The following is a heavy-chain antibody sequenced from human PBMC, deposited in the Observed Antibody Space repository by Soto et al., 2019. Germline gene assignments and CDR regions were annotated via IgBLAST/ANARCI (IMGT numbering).Heavy chain of an antibody. V-gene: IGHV4-59*01. D-gene: IGHD2-21*01. Sequence: QVQLQESGPRLVKPSETLSLTCIVSGGSMIAYYWNWMRQPPGKGLQWIGYTHYSGSTTYNPSPKCRVPISVDSSKNECSLKLDSVSPADTAVYYCARVRGTGGERYFDYRGTGTLVTVSS. CDR2: THYSGST. CDR3: ARVRGTGGERYFDY. CDR1: GGSMIAYY. J-gene: IGHJ4*02.